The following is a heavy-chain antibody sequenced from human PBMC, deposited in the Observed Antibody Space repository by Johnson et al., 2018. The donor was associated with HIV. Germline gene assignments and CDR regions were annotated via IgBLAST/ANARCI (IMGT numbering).Heavy chain of an antibody. D-gene: IGHD4-17*01. J-gene: IGHJ3*02. CDR3: ARDASYGDYAFDI. CDR1: GFTLSSYW. CDR2: IKQDESEQ. V-gene: IGHV3-7*01. Sequence: VQLVESGGGVVQPGGSLRLSCAASGFTLSSYWMSWVRQAPGKGLEWVANIKQDESEQYYVDSVKGRFTISRDNAKNSLYLQLNSLRAEDTAVYYCARDASYGDYAFDIWGQGTMVTVSS.